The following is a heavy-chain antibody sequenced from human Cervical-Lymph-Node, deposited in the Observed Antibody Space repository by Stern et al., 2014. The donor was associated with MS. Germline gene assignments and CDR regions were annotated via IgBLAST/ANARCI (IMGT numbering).Heavy chain of an antibody. CDR3: ARNWNYGLDV. D-gene: IGHD3-3*01. J-gene: IGHJ6*02. CDR2: IIPMFGTT. CDR1: GGTFGSSG. Sequence: DQLVASGPEVKRPGSSVKVSCQASGGTFGSSGISWVRQAPGQGLEWMGGIIPMFGTTDYLQKFQGRVTITADEATNSAYMELRSLRSEDTAIYYCARNWNYGLDVWGQGTTVTVSS. V-gene: IGHV1-69*01.